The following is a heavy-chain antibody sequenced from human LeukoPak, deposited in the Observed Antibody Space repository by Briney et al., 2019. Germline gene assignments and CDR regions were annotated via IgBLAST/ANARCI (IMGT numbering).Heavy chain of an antibody. CDR3: ARGGYYGSGNDFRFDP. CDR1: GGSISSGNYY. J-gene: IGHJ5*02. D-gene: IGHD3-10*01. CDR2: IYYSGST. V-gene: IGHV4-61*10. Sequence: SQTLSLTCTVSGGSISSGNYYWSWIRQPAGKGLEWIGYIYYSGSTNYKPSLKSRVTISVDTSKNQFSLKLSSVTAADTAVYYCARGGYYGSGNDFRFDPWGQGTLVTVSS.